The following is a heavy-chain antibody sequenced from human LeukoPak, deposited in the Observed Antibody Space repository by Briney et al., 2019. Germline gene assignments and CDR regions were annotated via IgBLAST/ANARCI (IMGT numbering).Heavy chain of an antibody. D-gene: IGHD2-8*01. Sequence: ASETLSLTCTVSGGSVSSGSYYWSWIRQPPGKGLEWIGYIYYSGSTNYNPSLKSRVTISVDTSKNQFSLKLSSVTAADTAVYYCARAPAMGYDRPHDYWGQGTLVTVSS. V-gene: IGHV4-61*01. CDR3: ARAPAMGYDRPHDY. CDR2: IYYSGST. CDR1: GGSVSSGSYY. J-gene: IGHJ4*02.